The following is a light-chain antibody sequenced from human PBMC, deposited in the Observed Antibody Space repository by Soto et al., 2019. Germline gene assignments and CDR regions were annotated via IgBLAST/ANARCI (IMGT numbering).Light chain of an antibody. Sequence: EIVMTQSPATLSVSPGERATLSCRASQSVSSNLAWYQQKPGQAPRLLIFGASTRATGFPARFSGSGSGTEFTLTISNLQSEDFAVYYCQQYNNWPRTFGQGTKVDIK. CDR3: QQYNNWPRT. CDR2: GAS. CDR1: QSVSSN. V-gene: IGKV3-15*01. J-gene: IGKJ1*01.